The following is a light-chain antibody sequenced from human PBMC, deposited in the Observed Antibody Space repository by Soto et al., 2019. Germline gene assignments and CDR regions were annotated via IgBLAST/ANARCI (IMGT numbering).Light chain of an antibody. Sequence: QSALTQPASVSGSPGQSITISCTGTSSDVGAFNYVSWYLHYPGKAPKLMIYEVGNRPSGISNRFSGSKSGNTASLTISGLQAEDEDDYYCCSYASGSIYVFGTGTKLPVL. V-gene: IGLV2-14*01. CDR2: EVG. J-gene: IGLJ1*01. CDR1: SSDVGAFNY. CDR3: CSYASGSIYV.